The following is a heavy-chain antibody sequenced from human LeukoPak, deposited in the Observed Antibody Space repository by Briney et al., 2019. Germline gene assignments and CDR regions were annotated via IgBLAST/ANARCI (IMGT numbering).Heavy chain of an antibody. D-gene: IGHD5-18*01. V-gene: IGHV4-39*07. CDR1: GGSVSSGSYY. J-gene: IGHJ6*03. CDR2: IYYSGST. Sequence: PSETLSLTCTVSGGSVSSGSYYWGWIRQPPGKGLEWIGTIYYSGSTYYSPSLKSRVTISVDTSKSQFSLKLSSVTAADTAVYYCVGYSYGYYSYYFMDVWGKGTTVTVSS. CDR3: VGYSYGYYSYYFMDV.